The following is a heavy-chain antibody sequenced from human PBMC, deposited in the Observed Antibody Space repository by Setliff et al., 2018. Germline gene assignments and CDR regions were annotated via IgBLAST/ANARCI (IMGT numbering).Heavy chain of an antibody. Sequence: ASVKVSCKASGYSFAKYALHWVRQAPGQRLEWMGWIIPLFGTTNYAQKFQDRVTIITDESTSTAYMELSSLRTEDTAVYYCAREGVDTRSSTDYRYYMDVWGKGTTVTVS. CDR2: IIPLFGTT. J-gene: IGHJ6*03. V-gene: IGHV1-69*05. D-gene: IGHD5-18*01. CDR1: GYSFAKYA. CDR3: AREGVDTRSSTDYRYYMDV.